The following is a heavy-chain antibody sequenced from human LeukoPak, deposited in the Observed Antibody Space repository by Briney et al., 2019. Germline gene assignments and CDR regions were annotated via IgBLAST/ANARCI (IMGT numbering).Heavy chain of an antibody. V-gene: IGHV3-15*01. CDR2: IKSKTDGGTT. Sequence: GGSLRLSCAASGFTFSNAWMSWVRQAPGKGLEWVGRIKSKTDGGTTDYAAPVKGRFTISRDDSKNTLYLQMNSLRAEDTAVYYCAKDLNWITMVRGSLDYWGQGTLVTVSS. J-gene: IGHJ4*02. CDR1: GFTFSNAW. CDR3: AKDLNWITMVRGSLDY. D-gene: IGHD3-10*01.